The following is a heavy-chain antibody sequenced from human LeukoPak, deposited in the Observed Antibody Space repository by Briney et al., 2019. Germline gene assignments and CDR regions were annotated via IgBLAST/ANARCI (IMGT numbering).Heavy chain of an antibody. CDR2: ISTYNGNT. CDR3: ARCLLWENPAEDTFDI. J-gene: IGHJ3*02. D-gene: IGHD3-3*01. V-gene: IGHV1-18*01. CDR1: GYTFTSYG. Sequence: ASVKVSCKASGYTFTSYGISWVRQAPGQGLEWMGGISTYNGNTNYAQNLQDRVTMTTDTSTSTAYMELRSLRSDDTAMYYCARCLLWENPAEDTFDIWGQGTMVTVSS.